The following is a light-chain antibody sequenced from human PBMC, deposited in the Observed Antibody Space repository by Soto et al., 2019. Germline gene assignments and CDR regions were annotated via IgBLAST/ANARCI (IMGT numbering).Light chain of an antibody. Sequence: QPVLTQPASVSGSPGQSITISCTGTRSDVGTYNLVSWYQQLPGKAPKLMIYEGSKRPSGVSNRFSGSKSGNTASLTISGLQAEDEADYYCCSYVGSSSYVFGTGTKLTVL. V-gene: IGLV2-23*01. CDR1: RSDVGTYNL. CDR2: EGS. J-gene: IGLJ1*01. CDR3: CSYVGSSSYV.